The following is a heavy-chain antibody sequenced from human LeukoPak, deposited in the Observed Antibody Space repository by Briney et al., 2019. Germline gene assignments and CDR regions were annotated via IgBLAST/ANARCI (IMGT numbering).Heavy chain of an antibody. V-gene: IGHV4-61*01. CDR2: IYYSGST. CDR1: GGARSSARNS. CDR3: ARAHTAMVYYFNY. D-gene: IGHD5-18*01. J-gene: IGHJ4*02. Sequence: TETLYMSSTASGGARSSARNSWGWIRQPPGKGLEWIGYIYYSGSTNYNPSLKSRVTISVDTSKNQFSLKLSSVAAADTAVYYYARAHTAMVYYFNYRGTGTMVLVSS.